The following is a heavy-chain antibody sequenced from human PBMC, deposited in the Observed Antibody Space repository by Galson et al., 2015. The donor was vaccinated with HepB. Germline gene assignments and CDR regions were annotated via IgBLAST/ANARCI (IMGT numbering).Heavy chain of an antibody. CDR1: GDSINSTNSY. Sequence: SETLSLTCTVSGDSINSTNSYWGWIRQPPGKGLEWIGSVYYSGNTYNNPSLKSRVTISVDTSKNQFSLKLSSVTAADTAVYYCASSSSWYWFDPWGQGTLVTVSS. J-gene: IGHJ5*02. CDR2: VYYSGNT. D-gene: IGHD6-13*01. V-gene: IGHV4-39*07. CDR3: ASSSSWYWFDP.